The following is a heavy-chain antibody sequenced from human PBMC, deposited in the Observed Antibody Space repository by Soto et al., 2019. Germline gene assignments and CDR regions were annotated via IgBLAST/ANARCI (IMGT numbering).Heavy chain of an antibody. J-gene: IGHJ4*02. CDR2: ISWNSGSI. CDR3: AKDISRLLLRQNFDY. CDR1: GFTFDDYA. V-gene: IGHV3-9*01. Sequence: EVKLVESGGGLVQPGRSLRLSCAASGFTFDDYAMHWVRQAPGKGLEWVSGISWNSGSIGYAVSVRGRFTISRDNAKNSLYLQMNSLRAEDTALYYCAKDISRLLLRQNFDYWGQGALVTVSS. D-gene: IGHD2-15*01.